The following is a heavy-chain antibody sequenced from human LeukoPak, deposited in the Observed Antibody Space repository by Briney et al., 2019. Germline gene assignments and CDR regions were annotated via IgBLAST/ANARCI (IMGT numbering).Heavy chain of an antibody. J-gene: IGHJ4*02. D-gene: IGHD3-3*01. CDR3: VRSGYYFGDY. Sequence: GSVKVSCKASGYTFTSYYMHWVRQAPGQGLEWMGWINPNSGGTNYAQKFQGWVTMTRDTSISTAYMELSRLRSDDTAVYYCVRSGYYFGDYWGQGTLVTVSS. CDR1: GYTFTSYY. V-gene: IGHV1-2*04. CDR2: INPNSGGT.